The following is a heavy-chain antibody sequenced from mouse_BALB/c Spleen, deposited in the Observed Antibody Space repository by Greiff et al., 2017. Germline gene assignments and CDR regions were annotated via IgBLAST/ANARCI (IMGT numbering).Heavy chain of an antibody. D-gene: IGHD2-1*01. CDR3: ARLDGNRYYYAMDY. J-gene: IGHJ4*01. Sequence: QVHVKQPGAELVKPGASVKLSCKASGYTFTSYWMHWVKQRPGQGLEWIGEIDPSDSYTNYNQKFKGKATLTVDKSSSTAYMQLSSLTSEDSAVYYCARLDGNRYYYAMDYWGQGTSVTVSS. V-gene: IGHV1-69*02. CDR1: GYTFTSYW. CDR2: IDPSDSYT.